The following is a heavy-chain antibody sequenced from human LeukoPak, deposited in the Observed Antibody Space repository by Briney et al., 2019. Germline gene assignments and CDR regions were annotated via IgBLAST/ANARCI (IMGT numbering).Heavy chain of an antibody. CDR2: IYYTGKT. V-gene: IGHV4-39*01. Sequence: PSENLSLTCTVSGDFITSSNYYWGWIRQPPGKGLDWIGIIYYTGKTYYNRSLNSYVTISTETSNNQFSLKLSSVTAADTAVYHCVRLYYNDSSLPPLWGQGTLVTVSS. CDR1: GDFITSSNYY. D-gene: IGHD3-22*01. J-gene: IGHJ4*02. CDR3: VRLYYNDSSLPPL.